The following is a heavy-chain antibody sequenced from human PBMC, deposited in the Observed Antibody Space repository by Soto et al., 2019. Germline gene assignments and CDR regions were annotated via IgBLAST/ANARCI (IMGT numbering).Heavy chain of an antibody. V-gene: IGHV3-30*03. D-gene: IGHD2-15*01. CDR3: ATESRWTGYAFDL. Sequence: QLVESGGGVVQPGRSLRLSCSASGFTFSGFGMHWVRQAPGKGLDWVALISYDGSDKYYAESVKGRFTISRDNPKSTLYLQMNTLRPEDTAVYYCATESRWTGYAFDLWGRGTMVTVSS. J-gene: IGHJ3*01. CDR2: ISYDGSDK. CDR1: GFTFSGFG.